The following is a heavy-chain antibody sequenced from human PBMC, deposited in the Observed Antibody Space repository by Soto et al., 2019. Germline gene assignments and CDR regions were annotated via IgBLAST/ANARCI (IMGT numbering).Heavy chain of an antibody. Sequence: EVQLVESGGVSVQPGGSLRLSCTASGFTLSNYWMHWVRQAPGKGLVWVSRINTDGSTTTYANSVKGRFTLSRDNDKNTLYLQMNSLRDEDTAVYYCVRIRRGYGYTFGYWGQGTLVTVSS. CDR2: INTDGSTT. J-gene: IGHJ4*02. D-gene: IGHD5-12*01. CDR1: GFTLSNYW. CDR3: VRIRRGYGYTFGY. V-gene: IGHV3-74*01.